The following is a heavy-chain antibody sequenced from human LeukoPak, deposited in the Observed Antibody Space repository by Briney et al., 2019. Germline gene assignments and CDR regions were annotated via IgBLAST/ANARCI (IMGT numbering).Heavy chain of an antibody. V-gene: IGHV1-2*02. D-gene: IGHD3-10*01. Sequence: GASVKVSCKASGYTFTSYGISWVRQAPGQGLEWMGWINPNSGGTNYAQKFQGRVTMTRDTSISTAYMELSRLRSDDTAVYYCARDYSLWFGELLGYYYYMDVWGKGTTVTISS. CDR3: ARDYSLWFGELLGYYYYMDV. CDR2: INPNSGGT. J-gene: IGHJ6*03. CDR1: GYTFTSYG.